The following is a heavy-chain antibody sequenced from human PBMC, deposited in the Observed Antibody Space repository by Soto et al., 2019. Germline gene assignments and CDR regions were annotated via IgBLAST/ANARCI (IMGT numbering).Heavy chain of an antibody. CDR1: GGSISSGGYY. CDR2: IYYSGST. CDR3: ARDSSAVSYYYYGMDD. Sequence: QVQLQESGPGLVKPSQTLSLTCTVSGGSISSGGYYWSWIRQHPGKGLEWIGYIYYSGSTYYNPSLKSRVTISVDTSKNQFSLKLSSVTAADTAVYYCARDSSAVSYYYYGMDDWGQGTTVTVSS. D-gene: IGHD6-19*01. J-gene: IGHJ6*02. V-gene: IGHV4-31*03.